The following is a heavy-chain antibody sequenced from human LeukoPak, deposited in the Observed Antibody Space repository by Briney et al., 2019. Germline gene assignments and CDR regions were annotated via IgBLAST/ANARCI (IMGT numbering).Heavy chain of an antibody. J-gene: IGHJ5*02. V-gene: IGHV1-18*01. CDR3: ARGYCSSTSCKREGWFDP. Sequence: ASVKVSCKASGYTFTSYGISWVRQAPGQGLEWMGWISAYNGNTNYAQKLQGRVTMTTDTSTSTAYMELRSLRSDDTAVYYCARGYCSSTSCKREGWFDPWGQGTLVTVSS. CDR2: ISAYNGNT. D-gene: IGHD2-2*01. CDR1: GYTFTSYG.